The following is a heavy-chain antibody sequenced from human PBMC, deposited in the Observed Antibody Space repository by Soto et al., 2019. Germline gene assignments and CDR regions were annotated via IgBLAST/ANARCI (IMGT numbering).Heavy chain of an antibody. V-gene: IGHV4-31*03. CDR1: GGSISSGGYY. D-gene: IGHD4-17*01. CDR2: IYYSGST. CDR3: ARTTVTTFEGGWFDP. Sequence: PSETLSLTCTVSGGSISSGGYYWSWIRQHPGKGLEWIGYIYYSGSTYYNPSLKSRVTISVDTSKNQFSLKLSSVTAADTAVYYCARTTVTTFEGGWFDPWGQGTLVTVSS. J-gene: IGHJ5*02.